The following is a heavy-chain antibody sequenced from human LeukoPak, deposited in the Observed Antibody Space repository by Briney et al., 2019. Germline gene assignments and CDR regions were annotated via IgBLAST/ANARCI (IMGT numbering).Heavy chain of an antibody. Sequence: PGGSLRLSCAASGFIFGAYALHWVRQAPGKGLEWVSSISSGGSYISYADSVKGRFTVSRDNAKDSLFLQMRSLRDEDTAVYYCARGPALYCTSSSCLDGVDWGQGTLVSVSS. J-gene: IGHJ4*02. CDR3: ARGPALYCTSSSCLDGVD. CDR1: GFIFGAYA. V-gene: IGHV3-21*01. CDR2: ISSGGSYI. D-gene: IGHD2-2*01.